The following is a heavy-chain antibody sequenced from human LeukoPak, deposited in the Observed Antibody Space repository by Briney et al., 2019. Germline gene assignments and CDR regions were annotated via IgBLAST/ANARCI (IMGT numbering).Heavy chain of an antibody. CDR2: IYTSGST. D-gene: IGHD1-26*01. CDR1: GGSISSGSYY. J-gene: IGHJ5*02. V-gene: IGHV4-61*02. CDR3: ARAVGSSESNWFDP. Sequence: SQTLSLTCTVWGGSISSGSYYWSWIRQPAGKGLEWIGRIYTSGSTNYNPSLKSRVTISVDRSKNQFSLMLRSVTAADTAVYYCARAVGSSESNWFDPWGQGTLATVSS.